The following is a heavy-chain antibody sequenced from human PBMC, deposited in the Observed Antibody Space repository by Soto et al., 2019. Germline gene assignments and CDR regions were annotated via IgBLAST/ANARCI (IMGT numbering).Heavy chain of an antibody. Sequence: QVQLQQWGAGLLKPSETLSLTCAVHGDSFNGFYWSWIRQPPGKGLEWIGEINPSGSTNYNPSLKSRVTLSVDTSKNQFSLKLSSVTAADTAVYYCARVRRGPMVRGVKSVDPWGQGTLVTVSS. CDR1: GDSFNGFY. CDR3: ARVRRGPMVRGVKSVDP. D-gene: IGHD3-10*01. J-gene: IGHJ5*02. CDR2: INPSGST. V-gene: IGHV4-34*01.